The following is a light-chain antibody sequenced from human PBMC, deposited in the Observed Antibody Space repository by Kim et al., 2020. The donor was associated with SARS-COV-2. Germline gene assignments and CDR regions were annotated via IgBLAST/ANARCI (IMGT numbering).Light chain of an antibody. CDR1: SLRSYY. Sequence: SSEVTQDPAVSVALGQTVRITCQGDSLRSYYASWYQQKPGQAPVLVIYGKNNRPSGIPDRFSGSSSGNTASLTITGAQAEDDADYYCNSRDSSGGHFVFGAGTKVTVL. V-gene: IGLV3-19*01. J-gene: IGLJ1*01. CDR2: GKN. CDR3: NSRDSSGGHFV.